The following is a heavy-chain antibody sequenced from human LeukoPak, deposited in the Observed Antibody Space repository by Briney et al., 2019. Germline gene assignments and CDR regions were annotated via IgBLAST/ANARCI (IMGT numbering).Heavy chain of an antibody. CDR1: GGPISSYY. CDR2: IYYSGST. Sequence: SETLSLTCTVSGGPISSYYWSWIRQPPGKGLEWIGYIYYSGSTNYNPSLKSRVTISVDTSKNQFSLKLSSVTAADTAVYYCAREHSSSSSLDYWGQGTLVTVSS. J-gene: IGHJ4*02. V-gene: IGHV4-59*01. D-gene: IGHD6-6*01. CDR3: AREHSSSSSLDY.